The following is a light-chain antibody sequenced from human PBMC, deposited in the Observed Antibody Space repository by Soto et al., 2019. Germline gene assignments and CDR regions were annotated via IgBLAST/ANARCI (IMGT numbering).Light chain of an antibody. J-gene: IGKJ1*01. V-gene: IGKV3-20*01. CDR3: QQYGSSGT. CDR1: QSVSSSY. Sequence: EIVLTQSPATLSVSPGERATLSCRASQSVSSSYLAWYQQKPGQAPRVRIYGASSRATGIPDRLSGSGSGTDFTLTISRMEPEDFAVYYCQQYGSSGTFGQGTKVDIK. CDR2: GAS.